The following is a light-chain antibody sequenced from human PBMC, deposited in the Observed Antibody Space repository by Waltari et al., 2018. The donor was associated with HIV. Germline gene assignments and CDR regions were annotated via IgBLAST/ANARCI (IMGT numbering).Light chain of an antibody. CDR1: SSDIGNYNY. CDR2: EVT. CDR3: SSYTSSFTLEV. Sequence: QSALTQPASVSGSPGQSITISCTGTSSDIGNYNYVSWYQQHPGKAPKLMIFEVTNRPSGVSNRCSGSNSGNTASLTISGLQAEDEANYYCSSYTSSFTLEVFGGGTKLTVL. V-gene: IGLV2-14*01. J-gene: IGLJ3*02.